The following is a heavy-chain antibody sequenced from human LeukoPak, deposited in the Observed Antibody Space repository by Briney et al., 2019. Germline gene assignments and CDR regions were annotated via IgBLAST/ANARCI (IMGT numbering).Heavy chain of an antibody. V-gene: IGHV4-34*01. J-gene: IGHJ2*01. CDR1: GGSFSAYY. CDR3: VRATTVVRRFFGL. Sequence: SETLSLTCAVYGGSFSAYYWSWIRQSPGEGLEWIGEINHSGTTNYNPSLKSRVTISIDTSKNQFSLKLSSVTAADTAMYYCVRATTVVRRFFGLWGRGTPIIVSS. CDR2: INHSGTT. D-gene: IGHD4-23*01.